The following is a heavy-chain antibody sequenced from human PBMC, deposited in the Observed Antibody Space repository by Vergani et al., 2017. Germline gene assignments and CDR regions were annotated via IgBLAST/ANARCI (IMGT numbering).Heavy chain of an antibody. CDR1: GFTFSSYG. CDR2: IWYDGSNK. V-gene: IGHV3-33*01. Sequence: QVQLVESGGGVVQPGRSLRLSCAASGFTFSSYGMHWVRQAPGKGLEWVAVIWYDGSNKYYADSVKGRFTISRDNSKNTLYLQMNSLRAEDTAVYYCARASDSGWYHGDYWGQGTLVTVSS. D-gene: IGHD6-19*01. CDR3: ARASDSGWYHGDY. J-gene: IGHJ4*02.